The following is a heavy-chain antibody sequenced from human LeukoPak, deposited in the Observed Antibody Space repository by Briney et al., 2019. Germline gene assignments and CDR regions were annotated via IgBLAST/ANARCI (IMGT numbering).Heavy chain of an antibody. Sequence: GGSLRLSCAASGFTFNNYAMTWVRQAPGKGLEWVSAISRSGNYTYYTDSVRGRFTVSRDNSKNTLYLQMSSLRAEDTAVYYCAKHSIVVVINSPFDYWGRGTLVTVSS. CDR3: AKHSIVVVINSPFDY. J-gene: IGHJ4*02. CDR1: GFTFNNYA. V-gene: IGHV3-23*05. CDR2: ISRSGNYT. D-gene: IGHD3-22*01.